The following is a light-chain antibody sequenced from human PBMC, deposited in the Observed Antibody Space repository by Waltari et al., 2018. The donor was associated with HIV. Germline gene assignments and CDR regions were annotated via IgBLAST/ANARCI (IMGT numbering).Light chain of an antibody. CDR3: CSYAGSSTWV. V-gene: IGLV2-23*02. CDR2: EVT. CDR1: TSDVESYNL. Sequence: QSALTPPASVSGSPGQSITISCTGTTSDVESYNLVPWYQQHPGKAPKLMIYEVTKRPSGVSNRFSGSKSGNTASLTISGLQAEDEADYYCCSYAGSSTWVFGGGTKLTVL. J-gene: IGLJ3*02.